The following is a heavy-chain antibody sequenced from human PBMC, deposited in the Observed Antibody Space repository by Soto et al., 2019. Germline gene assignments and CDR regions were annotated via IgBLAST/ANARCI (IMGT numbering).Heavy chain of an antibody. Sequence: QVQLQESGPALVKPSETLSLTCTVSGGSINYYYWSWIRQPPGKGLEWIGYIYSRGSTNYSPSLKIRVSISVETSKSQFSLKLNSVTAADTAVYYCARTPEGSWPTWFDPWGQGTLVTVSS. CDR3: ARTPEGSWPTWFDP. CDR1: GGSINYYY. CDR2: IYSRGST. D-gene: IGHD6-13*01. V-gene: IGHV4-59*01. J-gene: IGHJ5*02.